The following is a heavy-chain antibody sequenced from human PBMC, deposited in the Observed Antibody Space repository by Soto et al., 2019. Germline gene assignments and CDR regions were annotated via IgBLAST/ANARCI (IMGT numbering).Heavy chain of an antibody. CDR2: IWYDGSNK. Sequence: GGSLRLSCAASGFTFSSYGMHWVRQAPGKGLEWVAVIWYDGSNKYYADSVKGRFTISRDNSKNTLYLQMNSLRAEDTAVYYCARGEGRYCSSTSCLTASDYWGQGTLVTVSS. D-gene: IGHD2-2*01. V-gene: IGHV3-33*01. CDR3: ARGEGRYCSSTSCLTASDY. J-gene: IGHJ4*02. CDR1: GFTFSSYG.